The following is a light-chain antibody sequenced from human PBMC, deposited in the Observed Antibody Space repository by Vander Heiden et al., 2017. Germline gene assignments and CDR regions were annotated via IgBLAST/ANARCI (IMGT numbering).Light chain of an antibody. J-gene: IGKJ4*01. CDR1: QSVGSY. CDR2: DAS. V-gene: IGKV3-11*01. Sequence: EIVLTQSPATLSLSPGERATPSCRASQSVGSYLAWYQQKPGQAPRLLIYDASNRATGIPARFRGSGSGTDFTLTISSLEPEDFAVYYCLQRSNWPLTFGGGTKVEIK. CDR3: LQRSNWPLT.